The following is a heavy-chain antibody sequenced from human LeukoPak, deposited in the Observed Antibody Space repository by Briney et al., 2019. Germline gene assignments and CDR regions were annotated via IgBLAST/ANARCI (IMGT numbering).Heavy chain of an antibody. CDR3: AKTVVVITFRFDS. Sequence: GGSLRLSCAASGFSFNNYVMSWVRQAPGKGLEWVSAISGDGARTYYADSVKGRFTISRDNSKNTLDLQMNSLRAEDTAIYYCAKTVVVITFRFDSWGQGILVTVSS. D-gene: IGHD2-21*01. V-gene: IGHV3-23*01. CDR2: ISGDGART. J-gene: IGHJ4*02. CDR1: GFSFNNYV.